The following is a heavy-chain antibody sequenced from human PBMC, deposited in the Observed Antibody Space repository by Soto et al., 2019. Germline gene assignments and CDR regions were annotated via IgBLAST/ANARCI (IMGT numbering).Heavy chain of an antibody. D-gene: IGHD3-9*01. J-gene: IGHJ4*02. CDR2: INHSGST. CDR1: GGSFSGSY. CDR3: ARDKMTGRVAY. Sequence: QVQLQQWGAGLLKPSETLSLTCAVSGGSFSGSYWTWIRQPPGTGLEWIGEINHSGSTNYNPSPTSRVTITVDTYKNQVSLKLTSVTAADTAVYYWARDKMTGRVAYWGQGTLVTVST. V-gene: IGHV4-34*01.